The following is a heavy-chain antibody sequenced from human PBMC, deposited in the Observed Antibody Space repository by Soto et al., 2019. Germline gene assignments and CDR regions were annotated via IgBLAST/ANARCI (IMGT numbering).Heavy chain of an antibody. Sequence: QVQLVQSGAEVKKPGASVKVSCKASGYTFTSYDINWVRQATGQGLEWMGWMNPNSGNTGYEQKFQERLNMTRNTSISTAYMELSSLRSEDTAVYYCARGSTGDCSSTSCYADFDYWGQGTLVTVSS. J-gene: IGHJ4*02. D-gene: IGHD2-2*01. CDR2: MNPNSGNT. V-gene: IGHV1-8*01. CDR3: ARGSTGDCSSTSCYADFDY. CDR1: GYTFTSYD.